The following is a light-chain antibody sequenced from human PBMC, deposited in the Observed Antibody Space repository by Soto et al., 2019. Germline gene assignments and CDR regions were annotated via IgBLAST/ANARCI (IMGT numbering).Light chain of an antibody. CDR3: QQYNNWPLT. CDR1: QSISSN. J-gene: IGKJ4*01. CDR2: GAS. Sequence: ETVMTQSPATLSVSPGERATLSCRASQSISSNLAWYQQKPGQAPRILIYGASTRATGIPARFTGSGSGTEFTLTISSLQSEDFAVYYCQQYNNWPLTFGGGTKVEIK. V-gene: IGKV3-15*01.